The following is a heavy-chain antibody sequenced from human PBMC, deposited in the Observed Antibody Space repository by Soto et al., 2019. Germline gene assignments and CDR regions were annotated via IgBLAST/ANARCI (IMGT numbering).Heavy chain of an antibody. D-gene: IGHD2-15*01. CDR1: GYTFTDYY. Sequence: ASVKVSCKASGYTFTDYYMHWVRQAPGQGLEWMGWINPNSGGTNYAQKFQGWATMTRDTSISTAYMDLSRLTSDDTAVYYCARDLYGRSGISFQHWGQGTLVTVSS. J-gene: IGHJ1*01. CDR3: ARDLYGRSGISFQH. V-gene: IGHV1-2*04. CDR2: INPNSGGT.